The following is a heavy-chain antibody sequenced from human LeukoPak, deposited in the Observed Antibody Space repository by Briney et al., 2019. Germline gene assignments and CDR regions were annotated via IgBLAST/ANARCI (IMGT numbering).Heavy chain of an antibody. CDR3: ARDKYSYGSFDY. Sequence: PGRSLRLSCAASGFTFSSYAMHWVRQAPGKGLEWVAVISYDGSNKYYADSVKGRFTISRDNSKNTLYLQMNSLRAEDTAVYYCARDKYSYGSFDYWGQGTLVTVSS. D-gene: IGHD5-18*01. CDR2: ISYDGSNK. CDR1: GFTFSSYA. V-gene: IGHV3-30-3*01. J-gene: IGHJ4*02.